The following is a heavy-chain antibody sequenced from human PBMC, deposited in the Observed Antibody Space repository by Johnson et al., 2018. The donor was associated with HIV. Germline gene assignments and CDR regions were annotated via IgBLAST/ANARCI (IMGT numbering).Heavy chain of an antibody. V-gene: IGHV3-13*01. CDR3: ARSDRAEWGRGDAFHI. Sequence: VQLVESGGGLVQPGGSLRLSCAASGFTFSSYDMHWVRQATGKGLEWVSAIGTAGDTYYRGSVKGRFTISRENAKNSLYLQMNSLRAGDTAVYYCARSDRAEWGRGDAFHIWGQGTMVTVSS. CDR1: GFTFSSYD. J-gene: IGHJ3*02. D-gene: IGHD3-3*01. CDR2: IGTAGDT.